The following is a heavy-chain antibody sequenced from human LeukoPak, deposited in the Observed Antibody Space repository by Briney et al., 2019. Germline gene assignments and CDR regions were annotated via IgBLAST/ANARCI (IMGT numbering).Heavy chain of an antibody. Sequence: SVKVSCKASGGTFSSYTISWVRQAPGQGLEWMGRIIPILGIANYAQKFQGRVTITADKSTSTAYMVLSSLRSEDTAVYYCASYRRLGYCSSTSCEHWGQGTLVTVSS. CDR1: GGTFSSYT. D-gene: IGHD2-2*01. V-gene: IGHV1-69*02. J-gene: IGHJ4*02. CDR2: IIPILGIA. CDR3: ASYRRLGYCSSTSCEH.